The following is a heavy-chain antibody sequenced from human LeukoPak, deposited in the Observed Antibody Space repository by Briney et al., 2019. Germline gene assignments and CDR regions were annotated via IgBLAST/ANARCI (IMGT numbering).Heavy chain of an antibody. V-gene: IGHV4-39*07. CDR2: IYHSGST. Sequence: PSETLSLTCTVSGGSISSSSYYWGWIRQPPGKGLEWIGSIYHSGSTYYNPSLKSRVTISVDTSKNQFSLKLSSVTAADTAVCYCAREGRKSRGVDIVRKKETGYYYMDVWGKGTTVTVSS. D-gene: IGHD2-15*01. CDR1: GGSISSSSYY. CDR3: AREGRKSRGVDIVRKKETGYYYMDV. J-gene: IGHJ6*03.